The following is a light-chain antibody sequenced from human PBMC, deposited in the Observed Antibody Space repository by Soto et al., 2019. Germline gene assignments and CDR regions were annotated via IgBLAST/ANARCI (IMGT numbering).Light chain of an antibody. V-gene: IGKV3-20*01. Sequence: EIVLTQSPGTLSLSPGERATLSCRASESVTSTYLAWYQQKPGQAPRLLIYGASSRAIGIPDRFSGSGSGTEFTLTISFLRPDDFATYYCQQYNSYSPLTFGGGTKVDIK. CDR3: QQYNSYSPLT. CDR1: ESVTSTY. J-gene: IGKJ4*01. CDR2: GAS.